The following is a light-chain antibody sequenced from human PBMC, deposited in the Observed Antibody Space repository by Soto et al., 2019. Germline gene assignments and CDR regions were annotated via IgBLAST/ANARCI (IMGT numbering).Light chain of an antibody. CDR2: AAS. Sequence: IQMTQSPSSLSASVVDRVTITCRASQGIRNDLGWYQQKPGKXPKIXIYAASSLQSGVPSRFSGIGSGTDLTITISSLQPEDCETYDGLQDYNFPKTFGQGTKVDIK. J-gene: IGKJ1*01. CDR1: QGIRND. V-gene: IGKV1-6*01. CDR3: LQDYNFPKT.